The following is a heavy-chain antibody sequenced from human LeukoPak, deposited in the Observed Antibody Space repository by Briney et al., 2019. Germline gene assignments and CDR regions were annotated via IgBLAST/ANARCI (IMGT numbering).Heavy chain of an antibody. Sequence: PGRSLRLSCAASGFTFSSYGMPWVRQAPGKGLEWVAVISYDGSNKYYADSVKGRFTISRDNSKNTLYLQMNSLRAEDTAVYYCAKEETLRDAFDIWGQGTMVTVSS. CDR3: AKEETLRDAFDI. CDR1: GFTFSSYG. V-gene: IGHV3-30*18. CDR2: ISYDGSNK. J-gene: IGHJ3*02.